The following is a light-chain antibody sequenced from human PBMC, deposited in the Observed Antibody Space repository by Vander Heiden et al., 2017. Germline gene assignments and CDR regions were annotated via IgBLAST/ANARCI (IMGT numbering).Light chain of an antibody. CDR1: SSDVGSYNL. Sequence: QSALTQPASVSGSPGQSITISCTGTSSDVGSYNLVSWYQQHPGKAPKLMIYEVSKRPSGVSNRFSGSKSGNTASLTISGLQAEDEADYYCCSYTGSTTSPYVFGTGTKVTAL. J-gene: IGLJ1*01. CDR2: EVS. CDR3: CSYTGSTTSPYV. V-gene: IGLV2-23*02.